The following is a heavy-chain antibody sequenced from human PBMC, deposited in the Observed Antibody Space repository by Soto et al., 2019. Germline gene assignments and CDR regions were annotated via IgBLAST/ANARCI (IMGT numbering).Heavy chain of an antibody. J-gene: IGHJ4*02. CDR1: GGSINNHY. Sequence: QVHLQESGPGLVKPSETLSLTCTVSGGSINNHYWSWIRQAPGKGLEWIGYIYYTGSTNYNPSLKSRVTMSVDPSKAQFSLNLTSLTAADAARYYCARANWYSEYWGQGTLVTVSS. CDR3: ARANWYSEY. V-gene: IGHV4-59*11. D-gene: IGHD2-8*01. CDR2: IYYTGST.